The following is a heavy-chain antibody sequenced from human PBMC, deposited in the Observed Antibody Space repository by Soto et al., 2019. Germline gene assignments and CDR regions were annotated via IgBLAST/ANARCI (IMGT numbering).Heavy chain of an antibody. CDR2: IIPILGIA. V-gene: IGHV1-69*04. J-gene: IGHJ5*02. CDR1: GGTFSSYT. D-gene: IGHD1-7*01. Sequence: GASVKVSCKASGGTFSSYTISWVRQAPGQGLEWMGRIIPILGIANYAQKFQGRVTITADKSTSTAYMELSSLRSEDTAVYYCARDHELELRPYPNWFDPWGQGTLVTVSS. CDR3: ARDHELELRPYPNWFDP.